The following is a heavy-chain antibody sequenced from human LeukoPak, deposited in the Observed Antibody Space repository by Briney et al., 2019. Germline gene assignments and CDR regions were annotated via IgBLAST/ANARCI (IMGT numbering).Heavy chain of an antibody. V-gene: IGHV3-53*04. J-gene: IGHJ6*02. CDR2: IYSGGST. D-gene: IGHD3-10*01. Sequence: GGSLRHSCAASGFTVSSNYMSWVRQAPGKGLEWVSVIYSGGSTYYADSVKGRFTISRHNSKNTLYLQMNSLRAEDTAVYYCARDRGSGSAYYYGMDVWGQGTTVTVS. CDR1: GFTVSSNY. CDR3: ARDRGSGSAYYYGMDV.